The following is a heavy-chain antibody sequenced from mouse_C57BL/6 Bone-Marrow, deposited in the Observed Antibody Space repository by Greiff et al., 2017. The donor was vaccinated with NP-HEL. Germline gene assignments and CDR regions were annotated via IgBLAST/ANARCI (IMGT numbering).Heavy chain of an antibody. CDR3: ARRGGYGNYVAY. D-gene: IGHD2-1*01. V-gene: IGHV1-50*01. J-gene: IGHJ3*01. Sequence: VQLQQPGAELVKPGASVKLSCKASGYTFTSYWMQWVKQRPGQGLEWIGEIDPSDSYTNYNQKFKGKATLTVDTSSSTAYMQLSSLTSEDSAVYYCARRGGYGNYVAYWGQGTLVTVSA. CDR2: IDPSDSYT. CDR1: GYTFTSYW.